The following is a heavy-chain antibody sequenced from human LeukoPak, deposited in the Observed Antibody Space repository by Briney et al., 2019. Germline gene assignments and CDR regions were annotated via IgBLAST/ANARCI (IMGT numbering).Heavy chain of an antibody. CDR1: GDSISSYY. J-gene: IGHJ4*02. CDR3: AREWSAFAN. V-gene: IGHV4-59*01. D-gene: IGHD2-15*01. Sequence: PSETLSLTCTVSGDSISSYYWSWIRQPPGKGLEWIGYIYYTGSTSYNPSLTSRVTISVATSASQRSLKLRSVTAADTAVYYCAREWSAFANWGQGTLVTVSS. CDR2: IYYTGST.